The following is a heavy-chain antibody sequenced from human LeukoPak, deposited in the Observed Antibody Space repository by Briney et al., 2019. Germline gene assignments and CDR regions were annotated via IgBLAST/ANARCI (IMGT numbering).Heavy chain of an antibody. D-gene: IGHD4-23*01. Sequence: PSETLSLTCTVPGGSISSYYWSWIRQPPGKGLEWIGYIYYSGNTNYNPSLKSRVTISVDTSKNQFSLKLSSVTAADTAVYYCARDVGGNYAFDIWGQGTMVTVSS. CDR2: IYYSGNT. J-gene: IGHJ3*02. V-gene: IGHV4-59*01. CDR1: GGSISSYY. CDR3: ARDVGGNYAFDI.